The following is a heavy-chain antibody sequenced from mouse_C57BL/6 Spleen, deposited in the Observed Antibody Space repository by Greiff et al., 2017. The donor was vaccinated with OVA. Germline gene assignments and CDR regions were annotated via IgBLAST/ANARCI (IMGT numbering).Heavy chain of an antibody. J-gene: IGHJ2*01. CDR2: INYDGSST. CDR3: ARGRKIDYFDY. V-gene: IGHV5-16*01. Sequence: EVQLVESEGGLVQPGSSMKLSCTASGFTFSDYYMAWVRQVPEKGLEWVANINYDGSSTYYLDSLKSRFIISRDNAKNILYLQMSSLKSEDTATYYCARGRKIDYFDYWGQGTTLTVSS. CDR1: GFTFSDYY. D-gene: IGHD5-1-1*01.